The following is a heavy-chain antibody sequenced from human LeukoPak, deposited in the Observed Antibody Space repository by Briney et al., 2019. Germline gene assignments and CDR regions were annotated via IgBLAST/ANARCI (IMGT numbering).Heavy chain of an antibody. CDR2: IRGSGTVT. V-gene: IGHV3-23*01. CDR3: AKSLDYDGGVLWALPQY. Sequence: PGGSLRLSCAASGFTFTSYAMSWVRQPPGKGLEWVSVIRGSGTVTYFADSVKGRFTVSRDNSKNTLYLQMSSLRAEDTAIYYCAKSLDYDGGVLWALPQYWGQGTWSPSPQ. J-gene: IGHJ4*02. CDR1: GFTFTSYA. D-gene: IGHD3-22*01.